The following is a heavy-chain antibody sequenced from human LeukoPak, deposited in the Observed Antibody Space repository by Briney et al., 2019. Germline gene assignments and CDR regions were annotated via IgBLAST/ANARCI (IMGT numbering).Heavy chain of an antibody. V-gene: IGHV1-2*02. Sequence: ASVKVSCKASGYSFTVYYMHWVRQVPGQGLEWMGWINPSSGGTKYAQKFQGRITMTTDTSTSTAYMELRSLRSDDTAVYYCARGFPPRRNYDSSGYYSYFFDYWGREPWSPSPQ. CDR3: ARGFPPRRNYDSSGYYSYFFDY. CDR2: INPSSGGT. CDR1: GYSFTVYY. J-gene: IGHJ4*02. D-gene: IGHD3-22*01.